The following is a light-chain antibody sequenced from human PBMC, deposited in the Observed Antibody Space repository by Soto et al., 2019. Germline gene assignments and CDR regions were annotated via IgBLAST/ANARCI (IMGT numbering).Light chain of an antibody. Sequence: DIQMTQSPSSLSASVGDRVTSTCRASRTIISYLSWYQQKPGKAPNLLIYAGSSLESGVPPRFSGSASGTDFTLTISSLQPEDFATYYCQQSYSVPWTFGQGTKVEIK. J-gene: IGKJ1*01. CDR3: QQSYSVPWT. V-gene: IGKV1-39*01. CDR2: AGS. CDR1: RTIISY.